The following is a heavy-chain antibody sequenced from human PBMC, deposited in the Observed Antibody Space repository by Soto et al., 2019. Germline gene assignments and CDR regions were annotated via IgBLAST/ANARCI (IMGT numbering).Heavy chain of an antibody. V-gene: IGHV1-46*01. D-gene: IGHD2-2*02. CDR2: INPSGDST. CDR1: GYTFTSYY. Sequence: GASVKVSCKASGYTFTSYYMHWVRQAPGQGLEWMGIINPSGDSTSYAQKFQGRVTMTRDTSTSTVYMELSSLRSEDTAVYYCARDWNIVLVPAATPWFDPWGQGTLVTVSS. J-gene: IGHJ5*02. CDR3: ARDWNIVLVPAATPWFDP.